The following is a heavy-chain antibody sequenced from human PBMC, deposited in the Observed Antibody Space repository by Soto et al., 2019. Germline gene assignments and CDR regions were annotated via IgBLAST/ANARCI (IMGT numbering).Heavy chain of an antibody. J-gene: IGHJ5*02. V-gene: IGHV4-39*01. Sequence: SETLSLTCTVSGGSISSSPYYWGWVRQPPGKGLEYIASIFYSGSTYYNPSLKSRVTISVDTSKNQFSLKLSSVTAADTAVYYCARTAHCTSTSCYSGWFDPWGQGTLVTVSS. CDR3: ARTAHCTSTSCYSGWFDP. CDR2: IFYSGST. CDR1: GGSISSSPYY. D-gene: IGHD2-2*01.